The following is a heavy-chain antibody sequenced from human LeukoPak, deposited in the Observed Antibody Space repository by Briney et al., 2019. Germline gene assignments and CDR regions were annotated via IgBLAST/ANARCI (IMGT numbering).Heavy chain of an antibody. CDR2: ISYSGST. CDR1: GVSISSYY. D-gene: IGHD6-19*01. V-gene: IGHV4-59*01. J-gene: IGHJ4*02. CDR3: ARDHGCGWTWAYDY. Sequence: SETLSLTCTVSGVSISSYYWSWIRQPPGKGLDWIGYISYSGSTNYNPSLKSRVTISVDTSKNQFSLKLSSVTAADTAVYYCARDHGCGWTWAYDYWGQGTLVTVSS.